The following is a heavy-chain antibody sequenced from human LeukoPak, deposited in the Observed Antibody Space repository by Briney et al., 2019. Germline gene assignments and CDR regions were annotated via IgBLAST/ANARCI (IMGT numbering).Heavy chain of an antibody. J-gene: IGHJ4*02. D-gene: IGHD1-14*01. V-gene: IGHV4-59*01. CDR2: IYYSGSP. Sequence: SETLSLTCTVSGDSISSYYWSWIRQPPGKGLERIGYIYYSGSPNYNPSLKSRVTISVDTSKNQFSLKLSSVTAADTAVYYCARSGSPLYFDFWGQGTLVTVSS. CDR3: ARSGSPLYFDF. CDR1: GDSISSYY.